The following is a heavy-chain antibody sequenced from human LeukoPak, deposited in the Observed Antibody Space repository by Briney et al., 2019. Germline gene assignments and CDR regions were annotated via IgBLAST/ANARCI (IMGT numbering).Heavy chain of an antibody. CDR3: AREAGNTAFDC. Sequence: GGSLRLSCAASGFTFSRYEMNWVRQAPGKGLECVSYISSRGSIIYADSVKGRFTISRAHAKTSLYPRMNSLRAEDTAVYYCAREAGNTAFDCWGQGTMVTV. J-gene: IGHJ4*02. CDR1: GFTFSRYE. D-gene: IGHD5-18*01. V-gene: IGHV3-48*03. CDR2: ISSRGSII.